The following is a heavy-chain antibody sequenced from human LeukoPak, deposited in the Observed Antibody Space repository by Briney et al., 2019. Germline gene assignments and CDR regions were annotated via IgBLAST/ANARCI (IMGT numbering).Heavy chain of an antibody. J-gene: IGHJ4*02. CDR2: INPNSGGT. D-gene: IGHD3-10*01. Sequence: GASVKVSCKASGYTFTGYYMHWVRQAPGQGLEWMGWINPNSGGTNYAQKFQGRVTMTRDTSISTAYMELSRLRSDDTAVYYCAKDYYGSGSLKDYWGQGTLVTVSS. CDR1: GYTFTGYY. V-gene: IGHV1-2*02. CDR3: AKDYYGSGSLKDY.